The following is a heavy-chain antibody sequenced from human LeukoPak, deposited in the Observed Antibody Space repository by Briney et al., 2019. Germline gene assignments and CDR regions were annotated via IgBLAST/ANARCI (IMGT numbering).Heavy chain of an antibody. V-gene: IGHV1-69*13. CDR3: ASLGPRREWLSPWLD. CDR2: IIPIFGTA. CDR1: GGTFSSYA. D-gene: IGHD3-3*01. Sequence: SVKVSCKASGGTFSSYAISWVRQAPGQGLEWMGGIIPIFGTANYAQKFQGRVTITADESTSTAYMVLSSLRSEDTAVYYCASLGPRREWLSPWLDWGQGTLVTVSS. J-gene: IGHJ4*02.